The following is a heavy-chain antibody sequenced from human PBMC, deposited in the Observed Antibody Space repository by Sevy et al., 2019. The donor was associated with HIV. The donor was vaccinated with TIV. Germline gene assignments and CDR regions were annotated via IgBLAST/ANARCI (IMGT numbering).Heavy chain of an antibody. CDR1: GLTFSSDS. V-gene: IGHV3-48*02. D-gene: IGHD5-18*01. Sequence: GGSLSLSCVVSGLTFSSDSMNWVRQAPGKGLEWLEYISSSSRTIYYADSVEGRFTISRDNDKKSVFLQMNNLRDEDSATYYCARDVDTPFVRSFDSWGQGTLVTVSS. J-gene: IGHJ4*02. CDR3: ARDVDTPFVRSFDS. CDR2: ISSSSRTI.